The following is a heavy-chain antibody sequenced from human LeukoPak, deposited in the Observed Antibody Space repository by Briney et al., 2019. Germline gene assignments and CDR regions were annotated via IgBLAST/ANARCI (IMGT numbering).Heavy chain of an antibody. CDR1: GGSISSTSYY. V-gene: IGHV4-39*07. CDR2: IYYTGST. Sequence: KPSETLSLTCVVSGGSISSTSYYWGWIRQPPGKGLEWIGSIYYTGSTYYNPSLKSRVTLSVDTSKNQFSLRLTSVTAADTAVYYCARALYFDSFYWGQGTLVTVSS. D-gene: IGHD3-22*01. J-gene: IGHJ4*02. CDR3: ARALYFDSFY.